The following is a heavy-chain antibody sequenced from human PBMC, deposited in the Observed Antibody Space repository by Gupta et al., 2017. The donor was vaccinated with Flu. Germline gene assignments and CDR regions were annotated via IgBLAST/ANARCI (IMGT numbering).Heavy chain of an antibody. CDR2: IGSGGNT. J-gene: IGHJ1*01. D-gene: IGHD3-9*01. Sequence: VHLVESGGDLVQPGGSLRLSCPPSGVTFSDCHMSWVRQAPGRGLEWLAYIGSGGNTDYADSVRGRFTISRDNAKNSLYLQMNSLRDEDTAVYYCARDFDWAFQHWGQGILVTVSS. CDR1: GVTFSDCH. V-gene: IGHV3-11*06. CDR3: ARDFDWAFQH.